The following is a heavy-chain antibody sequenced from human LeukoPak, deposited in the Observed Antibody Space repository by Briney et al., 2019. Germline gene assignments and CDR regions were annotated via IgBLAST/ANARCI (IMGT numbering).Heavy chain of an antibody. CDR3: ARATREAEEAYYFDY. CDR1: GGSISNYY. J-gene: IGHJ4*02. Sequence: PSETLSLTCTVSGGSISNYYWSWVRQPAGKGLEWIGRIYASGGTNYHPSLQSRVTMSIDTSENQFSLKLNSVTAADTAVYYCARATREAEEAYYFDYWGQGTLVTVSS. D-gene: IGHD5-12*01. CDR2: IYASGGT. V-gene: IGHV4-4*07.